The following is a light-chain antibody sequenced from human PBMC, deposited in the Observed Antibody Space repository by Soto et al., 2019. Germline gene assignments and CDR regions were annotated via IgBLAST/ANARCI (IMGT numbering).Light chain of an antibody. J-gene: IGKJ5*01. CDR1: QSVSSN. CDR2: DAS. CDR3: QQRSNWPIT. Sequence: EIVRTQSPATLSVSPGARATLSCRASQSVSSNLAWYQQKPCQAPRLLIYDASNRATGIPARFSGSGSGTDFTLTISSLEPEDFAVYYCQQRSNWPITFGQGTRLEIK. V-gene: IGKV3-11*01.